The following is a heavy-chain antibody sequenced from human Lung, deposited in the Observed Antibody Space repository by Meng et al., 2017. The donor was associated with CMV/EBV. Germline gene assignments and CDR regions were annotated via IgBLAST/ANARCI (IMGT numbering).Heavy chain of an antibody. CDR2: ISYHGKNE. J-gene: IGHJ4*02. CDR3: TRSPLGGESDY. CDR1: GFTFSDFS. V-gene: IGHV3-30*04. Sequence: GESLKISCAASGFTFSDFSMHWVRQAPGKGLEWVALISYHGKNEYYADSVKGRFTISRDYSKNTVSLQMSSLRPEDTAVYYCTRSPLGGESDYWGQGTLVPVSS. D-gene: IGHD3-16*01.